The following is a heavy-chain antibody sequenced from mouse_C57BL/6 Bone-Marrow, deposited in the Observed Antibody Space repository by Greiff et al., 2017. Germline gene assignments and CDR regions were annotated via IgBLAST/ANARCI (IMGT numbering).Heavy chain of an antibody. V-gene: IGHV1-64*01. CDR3: ATGTFFDY. Sequence: QVQLQQPGAELVKPGASVKLSCKASGYTFTSYWMHWVKQRPGQGLEWIGMIHPNSGSTNYNEKFKSKATLTVDKSSCTAFMQLSSLTSEDSAVYYCATGTFFDYWGQGTTLTVSS. J-gene: IGHJ2*01. CDR2: IHPNSGST. CDR1: GYTFTSYW. D-gene: IGHD4-1*01.